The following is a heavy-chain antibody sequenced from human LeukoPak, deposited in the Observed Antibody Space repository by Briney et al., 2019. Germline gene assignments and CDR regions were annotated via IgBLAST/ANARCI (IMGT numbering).Heavy chain of an antibody. CDR3: ARDQGIAARPTDAFDI. CDR1: GFTFSDYY. J-gene: IGHJ3*02. CDR2: ISSSGSTI. D-gene: IGHD6-6*01. Sequence: GGSPRLSCAASGFTFSDYYMSWIRQAPGKGLEWVSYISSSGSTIYYADSVKGRFTISRDNAKNSLYLQMNSLRAEDTAVYYCARDQGIAARPTDAFDIWGQGTMVTVSS. V-gene: IGHV3-11*04.